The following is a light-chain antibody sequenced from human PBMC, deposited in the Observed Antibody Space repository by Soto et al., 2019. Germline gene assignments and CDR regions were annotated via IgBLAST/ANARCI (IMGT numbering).Light chain of an antibody. J-gene: IGLJ1*01. CDR3: QSYDNSLSVYV. CDR2: GNS. Sequence: QSVLTQPPSGSGAPGQRVTISCTGSSSNIGAHYDVHWYQQLPGTAPKLLIYGNSNRPSGVPDRFSGSKSGTSASLAITGLQAEDEADYYCQSYDNSLSVYVFGTGTKVIVL. V-gene: IGLV1-40*01. CDR1: SSNIGAHYD.